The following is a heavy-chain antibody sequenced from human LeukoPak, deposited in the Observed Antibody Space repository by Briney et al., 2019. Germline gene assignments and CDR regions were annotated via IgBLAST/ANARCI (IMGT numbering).Heavy chain of an antibody. J-gene: IGHJ4*02. CDR1: GGSISSYY. CDR3: ARGFYYGPGSFGIDY. V-gene: IGHV4-59*01. Sequence: SETLSLTCTVSGGSISSYYWSWIRQPPGKGLEWIGYIYYSGSTNYNPSLKSRVTISVDTSKNQFSLKLSSVTAADTAVYYCARGFYYGPGSFGIDYWGQGTLVTVSS. CDR2: IYYSGST. D-gene: IGHD3-10*01.